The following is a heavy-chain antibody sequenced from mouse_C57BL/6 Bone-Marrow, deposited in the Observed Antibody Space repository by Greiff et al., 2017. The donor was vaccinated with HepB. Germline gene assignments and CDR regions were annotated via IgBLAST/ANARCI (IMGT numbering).Heavy chain of an antibody. CDR2: IDPSDSYT. J-gene: IGHJ4*01. D-gene: IGHD1-1*01. V-gene: IGHV1-69*01. Sequence: VQLQQPGAELVMPGASVKLSCKASGYTFTSYWMHWVKQRPGQGLEWIGEIDPSDSYTNYNQKFKGKSTLTVDKSSSTAYMQLSSLTSEDSAVYYCARGYGSSGDYYAMDYWGQGTSVTVSS. CDR1: GYTFTSYW. CDR3: ARGYGSSGDYYAMDY.